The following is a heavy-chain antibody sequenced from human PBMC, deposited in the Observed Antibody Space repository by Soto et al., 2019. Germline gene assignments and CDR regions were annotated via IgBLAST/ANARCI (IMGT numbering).Heavy chain of an antibody. V-gene: IGHV1-18*04. J-gene: IGHJ4*02. D-gene: IGHD6-19*01. Sequence: QVQLVQSGGEVKQPGASVKVSCKASGYSFISHGISWVRQAPGQGLEWMGWISGYNGNTKYAQKLQGRGTMTTDTSTSTVYMELRSLRSDVTAVYYCARDQWTLDHSRGWYGDWGQGTQVTVSS. CDR1: GYSFISHG. CDR2: ISGYNGNT. CDR3: ARDQWTLDHSRGWYGD.